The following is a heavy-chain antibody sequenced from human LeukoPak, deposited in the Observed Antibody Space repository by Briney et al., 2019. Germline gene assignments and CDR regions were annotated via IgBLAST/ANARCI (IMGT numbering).Heavy chain of an antibody. J-gene: IGHJ5*02. CDR1: GGSFSGYY. V-gene: IGHV4-34*01. Sequence: TASETLFLTCAVYGGSFSGYYWSWIRQPPGKGLEWIGEINHSGSTNYNPSLKSRVTISVDTSKNQFSLKLSSVTAADTAVYYCARGGVLLWFGSPQGWFDPWGQGTLVTVSS. D-gene: IGHD3-10*01. CDR3: ARGGVLLWFGSPQGWFDP. CDR2: INHSGST.